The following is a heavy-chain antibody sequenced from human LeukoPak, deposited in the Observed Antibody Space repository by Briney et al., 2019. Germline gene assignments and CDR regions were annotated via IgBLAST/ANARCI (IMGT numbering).Heavy chain of an antibody. CDR3: ARSRYSGSPYWFDP. CDR2: IYHSGST. Sequence: SETLSLTCTVSGGSISYYYWSWIRQPPGKGLEWIGHIYHSGSTNYNPSLKSRVTISVDTSKNQFSLKLSSVTAADTAVYYCARSRYSGSPYWFDPWGQGTLVTVSS. D-gene: IGHD1-26*01. J-gene: IGHJ5*02. CDR1: GGSISYYY. V-gene: IGHV4-59*01.